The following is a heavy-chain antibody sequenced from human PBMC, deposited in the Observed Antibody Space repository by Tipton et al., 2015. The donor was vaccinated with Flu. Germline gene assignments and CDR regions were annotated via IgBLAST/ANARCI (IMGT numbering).Heavy chain of an antibody. CDR1: GFTFRTNG. CDR3: AKSGGFDS. J-gene: IGHJ4*02. V-gene: IGHV3-30*02. D-gene: IGHD1-26*01. Sequence: GSLRLSCAASGFTFRTNGMHWVRQAPGKGLEWVAHIRSDETTEYADSVKGRFTSSRDNTKDMLYLQMNSLRADDTAVFYCAKSGGFDSWNQGALVIVSS. CDR2: IRSDETTE.